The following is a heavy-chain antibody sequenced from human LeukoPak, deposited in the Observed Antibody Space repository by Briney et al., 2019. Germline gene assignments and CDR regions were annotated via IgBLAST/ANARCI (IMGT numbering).Heavy chain of an antibody. D-gene: IGHD3-22*01. CDR3: ARGRRYYDSSGRNLFDY. V-gene: IGHV1-2*06. Sequence: ASVKVSCKASGYTFTGHYMHWVRQAPGQGLEWMGRINPNSGGTNYAQKFQGRVTMTRDTSISTAYMELSRLRSDDTAVYYCARGRRYYDSSGRNLFDYWGQGTLVTVSS. CDR1: GYTFTGHY. CDR2: INPNSGGT. J-gene: IGHJ4*02.